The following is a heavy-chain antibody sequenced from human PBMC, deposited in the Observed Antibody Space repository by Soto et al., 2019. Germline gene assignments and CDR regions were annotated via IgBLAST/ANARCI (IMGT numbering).Heavy chain of an antibody. CDR2: ISSSSSYI. V-gene: IGHV3-21*01. CDR1: GLTFSSYS. Sequence: EGSLRLSCAASGLTFSSYSMNWVRQAPGKGLEWVSSISSSSSYIYYADSVKGRFTISRDNAKNSLYLQMNSLRAEDTAVYYCARDRGSMTTVINFDYWGQGKLVNVS. CDR3: ARDRGSMTTVINFDY. D-gene: IGHD4-4*01. J-gene: IGHJ4*02.